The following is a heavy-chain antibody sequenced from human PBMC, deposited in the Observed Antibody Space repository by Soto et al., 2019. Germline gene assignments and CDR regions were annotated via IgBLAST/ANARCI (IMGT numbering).Heavy chain of an antibody. CDR1: GFTFNTYG. J-gene: IGHJ1*01. CDR2: ISSDGNNI. D-gene: IGHD2-21*02. CDR3: ARXEHIVVVTAIPAEYFQH. V-gene: IGHV3-30*03. Sequence: PGGSLRLSCAASGFTFNTYGLHWVRQAPGKGLEWVAVISSDGNNIHYGDSVKGRFTVSRDNSKNMLYLQMNSLRPEDTAVYYCARXEHIVVVTAIPAEYFQHWGQGTVVTVSS.